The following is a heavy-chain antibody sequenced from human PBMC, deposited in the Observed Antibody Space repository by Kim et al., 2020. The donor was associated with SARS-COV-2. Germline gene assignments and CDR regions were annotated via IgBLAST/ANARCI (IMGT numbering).Heavy chain of an antibody. J-gene: IGHJ6*02. D-gene: IGHD3-22*01. CDR2: IYYSGST. CDR1: SGSISRGVYY. Sequence: SETLSLTCTVSSGSISRGVYYWSWIRQHPGKGLEWIGYIYYSGSTYYNPSLKSRLTLSVDASRNQFSLKLGSVTAADTAVYYCASVFSDYLYGIDVWGQGTTVTVSS. V-gene: IGHV4-31*02. CDR3: ASVFSDYLYGIDV.